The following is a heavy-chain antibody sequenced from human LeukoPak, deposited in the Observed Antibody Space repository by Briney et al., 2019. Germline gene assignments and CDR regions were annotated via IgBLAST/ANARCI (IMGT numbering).Heavy chain of an antibody. CDR2: IYYSGST. J-gene: IGHJ4*02. V-gene: IGHV4-59*01. CDR1: GGSISSYY. D-gene: IGHD6-19*01. Sequence: PSETLSLTCTVSGGSISSYYWSWIRQPPGKGLEWIGYIYYSGSTNYNPSLKSRVTIPVDTSKNQFSLKLSSVTAADTAVYYCARSPAYSSGVDPFDYWGQGTLVTVSS. CDR3: ARSPAYSSGVDPFDY.